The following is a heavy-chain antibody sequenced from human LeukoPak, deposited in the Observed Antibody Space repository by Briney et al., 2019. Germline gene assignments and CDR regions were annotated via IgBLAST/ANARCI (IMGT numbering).Heavy chain of an antibody. CDR2: ISGSGGST. CDR1: GFTFSSYA. J-gene: IGHJ6*02. D-gene: IGHD2-2*01. V-gene: IGHV3-23*01. CDR3: AKDVTVVVPAAMGGYYYYGMDV. Sequence: TGASLRLSCAASGFTFSSYAMSWVRQAPGKGLEWVSAISGSGGSTYYADSVKGRFTISRDNSKNTLYLQMNSLRAGDTAVYYCAKDVTVVVPAAMGGYYYYGMDVWGQGTTVTVSS.